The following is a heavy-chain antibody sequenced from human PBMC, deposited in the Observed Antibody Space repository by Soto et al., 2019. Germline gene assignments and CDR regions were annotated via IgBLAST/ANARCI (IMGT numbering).Heavy chain of an antibody. CDR3: ARTSTDGPLYYFDY. J-gene: IGHJ4*02. Sequence: PSETLSLTCTVSGGSISSYYWSWIRQPPGKGLEWIGYIYYSGSTNNNPSLKSRVTISVDTSKNQFSLRLSSVTAADTAVYYCARTSTDGPLYYFDYWGQGTLVTVSS. CDR1: GGSISSYY. CDR2: IYYSGST. D-gene: IGHD4-4*01. V-gene: IGHV4-59*08.